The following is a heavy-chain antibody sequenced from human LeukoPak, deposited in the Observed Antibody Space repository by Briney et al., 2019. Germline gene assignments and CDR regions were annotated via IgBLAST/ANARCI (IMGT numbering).Heavy chain of an antibody. D-gene: IGHD6-6*01. J-gene: IGHJ6*03. Sequence: GGSLRLSCAASGFTFSSYSMNWVRQAPGKGLEWVSSISSSSSYIYYADSVKGRFTISRDNAKNSLYLQMNSLRAEDTAVYYCARDSLEIAARPSHYYYYMDVWGKGTTVTVSS. V-gene: IGHV3-21*01. CDR1: GFTFSSYS. CDR3: ARDSLEIAARPSHYYYYMDV. CDR2: ISSSSSYI.